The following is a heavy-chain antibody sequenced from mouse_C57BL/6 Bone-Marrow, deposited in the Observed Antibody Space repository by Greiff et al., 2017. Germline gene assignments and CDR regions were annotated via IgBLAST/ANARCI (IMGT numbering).Heavy chain of an antibody. V-gene: IGHV5-4*01. CDR1: GFTFTSYA. CDR3: ARDGYPMDY. J-gene: IGHJ4*01. D-gene: IGHD1-2*01. Sequence: EVKLQESGAGLVKPGASLKLSCAASGFTFTSYAMSWVRQTPGKRLEWVATISDGGSYTYYPDNVKGRFTITRDKAKNNLYLQLSHLKSEDTAMYYCARDGYPMDYWGQGTSVTVSS. CDR2: ISDGGSYT.